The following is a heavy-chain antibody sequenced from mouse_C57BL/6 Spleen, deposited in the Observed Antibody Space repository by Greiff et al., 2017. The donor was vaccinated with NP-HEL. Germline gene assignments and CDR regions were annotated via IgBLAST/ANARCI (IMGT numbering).Heavy chain of an antibody. CDR3: ANKGNAYYDYDGFAY. D-gene: IGHD2-4*01. Sequence: QVQLQQSGPGLVQPSQSLSITCTVSGFSLTSYGVHWVRQSPGKGLEWLGVIWRGGSTDYNAAFMSRLSITKDNSKSQVFFKMNSLQADDTAIYYCANKGNAYYDYDGFAYWGQGTLVTVSA. CDR1: GFSLTSYG. J-gene: IGHJ3*01. V-gene: IGHV2-5*01. CDR2: IWRGGST.